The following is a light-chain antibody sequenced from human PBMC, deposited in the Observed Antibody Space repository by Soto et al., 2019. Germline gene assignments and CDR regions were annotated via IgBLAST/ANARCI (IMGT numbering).Light chain of an antibody. CDR1: QSVSSSY. CDR2: GAS. Sequence: EIVLTQSPGTLSLSPGERATLSCRASQSVSSSYFAWYQQKPGQAPRLLIYGASSRATGIPDRFSGSGSGTDFTLTISRLEPDDFAVYYCEQYGSSTWTCGQGTKVEIK. CDR3: EQYGSSTWT. J-gene: IGKJ1*01. V-gene: IGKV3-20*01.